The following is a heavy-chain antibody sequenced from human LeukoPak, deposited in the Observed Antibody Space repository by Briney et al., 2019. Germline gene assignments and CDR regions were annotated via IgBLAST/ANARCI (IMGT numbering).Heavy chain of an antibody. Sequence: PSETLSLTCTVSGGSISSYYWSWIRQPPGKGLGWIGYIYYSGSTNYNPSLKSRVTISVDTSKNQFSLKLSSVTAADTAVYYCARGSVYYYDSSGGFDYWGQGTLVTVSS. CDR3: ARGSVYYYDSSGGFDY. J-gene: IGHJ4*02. D-gene: IGHD3-22*01. CDR1: GGSISSYY. V-gene: IGHV4-59*01. CDR2: IYYSGST.